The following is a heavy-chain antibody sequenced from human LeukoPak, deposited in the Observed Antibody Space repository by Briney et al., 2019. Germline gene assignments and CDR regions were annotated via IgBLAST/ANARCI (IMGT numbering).Heavy chain of an antibody. CDR2: IYENGGTT. V-gene: IGHV3-23*01. CDR1: GFTFRSHA. J-gene: IGHJ4*02. D-gene: IGHD3-22*01. CDR3: AKDFRSGYSAHFDY. Sequence: GGSLRLSCVGSGFTFRSHAMSWVRQAPEKGLEFVSGIYENGGTTYYADSVKGRFSISRDNSKNTLYLQMDSLRGEDTAVYYCAKDFRSGYSAHFDYWGQGALVTVSS.